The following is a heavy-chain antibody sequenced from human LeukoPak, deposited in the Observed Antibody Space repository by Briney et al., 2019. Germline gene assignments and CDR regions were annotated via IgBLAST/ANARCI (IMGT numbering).Heavy chain of an antibody. CDR3: ARNGYYDSSGYYYQPFDP. Sequence: GASVKVSYKASGYTFTSYGISWVRQAPGQGLEWMGWISAYNGNTNYAQKLQGRVTMTTDPFTSTADMELRSLRSDDTAVYDCARNGYYDSSGYYYQPFDPWGQGTLVTVSS. CDR2: ISAYNGNT. CDR1: GYTFTSYG. V-gene: IGHV1-18*01. D-gene: IGHD3-22*01. J-gene: IGHJ5*02.